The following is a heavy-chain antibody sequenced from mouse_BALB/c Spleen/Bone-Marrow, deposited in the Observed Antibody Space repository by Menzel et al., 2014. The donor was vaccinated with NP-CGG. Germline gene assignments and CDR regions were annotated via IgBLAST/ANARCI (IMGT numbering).Heavy chain of an antibody. J-gene: IGHJ4*01. CDR3: ARRTLYRYDAGAMDY. V-gene: IGHV5-9-3*01. CDR1: GFTFSSYA. CDR2: ISSGGSYT. D-gene: IGHD2-14*01. Sequence: EVKLMESGGGLVKPGGSLKLSCAASGFTFSSYAMSWVRRTPEKRLEWVATISSGGSYTYYPDSVKGRFTISRDNAKNTLYLQMSSLRSEDTAMYYCARRTLYRYDAGAMDYWGQGTSVTVSS.